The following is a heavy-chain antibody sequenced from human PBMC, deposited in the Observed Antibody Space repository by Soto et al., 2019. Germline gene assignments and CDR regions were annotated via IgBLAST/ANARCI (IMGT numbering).Heavy chain of an antibody. CDR2: INPNSGGT. CDR3: AREIVVVPAAMRQYAFDI. V-gene: IGHV1-2*02. J-gene: IGHJ3*02. CDR1: GYTFTGYY. Sequence: ASVKVSCKASGYTFTGYYMHWVRQAPGQGLEWMGWINPNSGGTNYAQKFQGRVTMTRDTSISTAYMELGRLRSDNTAVYYRAREIVVVPAAMRQYAFDIWGQGTMVTVSS. D-gene: IGHD2-2*01.